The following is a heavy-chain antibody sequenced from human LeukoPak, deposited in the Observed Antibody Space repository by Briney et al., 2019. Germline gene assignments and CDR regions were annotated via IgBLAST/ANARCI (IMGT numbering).Heavy chain of an antibody. CDR2: ISSSSSTI. V-gene: IGHV3-48*01. CDR3: ARGDYYYSMDV. Sequence: SGGSLRLSCAASGFTFSSYAMSWVRQAPGKGLEWVSYISSSSSTIYYADSVKGRFTISRDNAKNSLYLQMNSLRAEDTAVYYCARGDYYYSMDVWGKGTTVTVSS. CDR1: GFTFSSYA. J-gene: IGHJ6*03.